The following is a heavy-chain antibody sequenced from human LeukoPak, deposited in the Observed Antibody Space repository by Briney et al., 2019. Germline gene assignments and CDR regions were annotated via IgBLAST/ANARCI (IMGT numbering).Heavy chain of an antibody. CDR3: ARETRKEGFDY. CDR1: GGSISSYY. CDR2: IYYSGST. V-gene: IGHV4-30-4*01. J-gene: IGHJ4*02. Sequence: SETLSLTCTVSGGSISSYYWSWIRQPPGKGLEWIGYIYYSGSTYYNPSLKSRVTISVDTSKNQFSLKLSSVTAADTAVYYCARETRKEGFDYWGQGTLVTVSS.